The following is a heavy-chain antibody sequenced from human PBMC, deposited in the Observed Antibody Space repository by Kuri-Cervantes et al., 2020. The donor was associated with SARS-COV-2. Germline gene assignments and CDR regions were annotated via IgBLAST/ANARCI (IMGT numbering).Heavy chain of an antibody. CDR1: GGSISNSSYY. CDR3: SRGYGVIAPLYYFDY. V-gene: IGHV4-61*01. J-gene: IGHJ4*02. D-gene: IGHD2-21*01. CDR2: IYYSGST. Sequence: SETLSLTCTVSGGSISNSSYYWSWIRPPPGKGLEWIRYIYYSGSTNYNPSLKSRVTISVDTSKNQFSVKLRSVTAADTSVYYWSRGYGVIAPLYYFDYWGQGTLVTVSS.